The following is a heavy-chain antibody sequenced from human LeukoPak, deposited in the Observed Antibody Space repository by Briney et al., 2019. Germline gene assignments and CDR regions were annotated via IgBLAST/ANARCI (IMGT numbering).Heavy chain of an antibody. Sequence: QPGGSLRLSCAASGFTFSGSAMHWVRQASGKGQEWVGRIRSKANSYATAYAASVKGRFTISRDDSKNTAYLQMNSLKTEDTAVYYCTRHRSGSSSTNWFDPWGQGTLVTVSS. J-gene: IGHJ5*02. V-gene: IGHV3-73*01. CDR3: TRHRSGSSSTNWFDP. CDR2: IRSKANSYAT. D-gene: IGHD1-26*01. CDR1: GFTFSGSA.